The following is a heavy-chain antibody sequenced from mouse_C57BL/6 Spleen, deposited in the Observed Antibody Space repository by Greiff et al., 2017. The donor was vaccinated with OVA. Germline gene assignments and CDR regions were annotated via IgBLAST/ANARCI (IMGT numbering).Heavy chain of an antibody. D-gene: IGHD1-1*01. CDR1: GFTFTDYY. CDR2: IRNKANGYTT. J-gene: IGHJ2*01. V-gene: IGHV7-3*01. Sequence: EVKLMESGGGLVQPGGSLSLSCAASGFTFTDYYMSWVRQPPGKALEWLGFIRNKANGYTTEYSASVKGRFTISRDNSQSILYLQMNALRAEDSATYYCARSIRSFDYWGQGTTLTVSS. CDR3: ARSIRSFDY.